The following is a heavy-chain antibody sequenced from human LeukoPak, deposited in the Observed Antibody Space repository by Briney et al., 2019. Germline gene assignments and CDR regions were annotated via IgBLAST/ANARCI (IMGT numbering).Heavy chain of an antibody. V-gene: IGHV1-46*01. J-gene: IGHJ3*02. Sequence: ASVKVSCKASGYTFTSYGISWVRQAPGQGLEWMGIINPSGGSTSYAQKFQGRVTMTRDTSTSTVYMELSSLRSEDTAVYYCARDYYDSSGYYYFAFDIWGQGTMVTVSS. CDR3: ARDYYDSSGYYYFAFDI. D-gene: IGHD3-22*01. CDR1: GYTFTSYG. CDR2: INPSGGST.